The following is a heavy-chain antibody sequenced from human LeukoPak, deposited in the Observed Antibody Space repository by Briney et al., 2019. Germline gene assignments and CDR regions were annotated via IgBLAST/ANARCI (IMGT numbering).Heavy chain of an antibody. CDR3: ARDLRSDSSGWFDAFDI. V-gene: IGHV7-4-1*02. J-gene: IGHJ3*02. CDR2: INTNTGNP. Sequence: ASVKVSCKASGYTFTSYAMNWVRQAPGQGLEWMGWINTNTGNPTYAQGFTGRFVFSLDTSVSTAYQQISSLKAEDTAVYYCARDLRSDSSGWFDAFDIWGQGTMVTVSS. CDR1: GYTFTSYA. D-gene: IGHD6-19*01.